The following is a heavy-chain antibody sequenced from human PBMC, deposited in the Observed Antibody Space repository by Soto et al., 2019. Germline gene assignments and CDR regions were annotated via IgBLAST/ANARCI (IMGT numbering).Heavy chain of an antibody. D-gene: IGHD6-19*01. CDR3: ARDSSGGYDY. Sequence: QVQLVESGGGVVQPGRSLRLSCAASGFTFSSYAMHWVRQAPGKGLEWVAVISHDGSNKYYADSVKGRFTISRDNSKNTLYLQMNSLRAEDTAVYYCARDSSGGYDYWGQGTLVTVSS. CDR1: GFTFSSYA. CDR2: ISHDGSNK. J-gene: IGHJ4*02. V-gene: IGHV3-30-3*01.